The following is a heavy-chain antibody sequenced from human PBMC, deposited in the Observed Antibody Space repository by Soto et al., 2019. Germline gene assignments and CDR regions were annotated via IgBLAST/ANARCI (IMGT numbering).Heavy chain of an antibody. CDR3: ARDRRRYQLHNWFDP. V-gene: IGHV4-34*01. J-gene: IGHJ5*02. Sequence: SETLSLTCAVYGGSFSGYYWSWIRQPPGKGLEWIGEINHSGSTNYNPSLKSRVTISVDTSKNQFSLKLSSVTAADTAVYYCARDRRRYQLHNWFDPWGQGTLVTVSS. CDR1: GGSFSGYY. CDR2: INHSGST. D-gene: IGHD1-7*01.